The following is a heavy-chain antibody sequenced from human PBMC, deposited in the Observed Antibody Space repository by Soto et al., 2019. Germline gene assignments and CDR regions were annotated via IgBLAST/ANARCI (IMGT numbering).Heavy chain of an antibody. J-gene: IGHJ4*02. CDR1: GSTFTGYY. Sequence: GXSVKVSCRASGSTFTGYYVDWVRQAPGQGLEWMGWINPNSGGTNYAQKFQGWVTMTRDTSISTAYMELSRLRSDDTAVYYCARLGMESGLVVVITGFDYWGQGTLVTVSS. D-gene: IGHD3-22*01. CDR2: INPNSGGT. CDR3: ARLGMESGLVVVITGFDY. V-gene: IGHV1-2*04.